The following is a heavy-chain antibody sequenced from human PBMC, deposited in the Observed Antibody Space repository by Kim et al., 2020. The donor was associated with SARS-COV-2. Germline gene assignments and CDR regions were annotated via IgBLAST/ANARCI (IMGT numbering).Heavy chain of an antibody. J-gene: IGHJ6*02. CDR2: IIPIFGTA. CDR1: GGTFSSYA. Sequence: SVKVSCKASGGTFSSYAISWVRQAPGQGLEWMGGIIPIFGTANYAQKFQGRVTITADESTSTAYMELSSLRSEDTAVYYCARVLAGTTGGTPDYYYGMDVWGQGTTVTVSS. V-gene: IGHV1-69*13. D-gene: IGHD4-4*01. CDR3: ARVLAGTTGGTPDYYYGMDV.